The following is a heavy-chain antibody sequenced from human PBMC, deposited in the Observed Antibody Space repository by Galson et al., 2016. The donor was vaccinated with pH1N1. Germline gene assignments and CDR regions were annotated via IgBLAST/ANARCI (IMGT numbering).Heavy chain of an antibody. V-gene: IGHV3-74*01. Sequence: SLRLSCAASGFTFSRDWFHWVRQVPGKGLVWVSHINFDGTKTNYADSVKGRFTISRDNAKNTLYLQMNSLSVEDMAVYYCVRALNRTWIWGQGTLVTVSS. CDR2: INFDGTKT. J-gene: IGHJ4*02. CDR3: VRALNRTWI. D-gene: IGHD2/OR15-2a*01. CDR1: GFTFSRDW.